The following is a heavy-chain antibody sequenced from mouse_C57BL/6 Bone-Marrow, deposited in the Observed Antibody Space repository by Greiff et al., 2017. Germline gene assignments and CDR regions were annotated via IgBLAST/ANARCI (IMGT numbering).Heavy chain of an antibody. D-gene: IGHD1-1*01. V-gene: IGHV1-22*01. J-gene: IGHJ1*03. CDR1: GYTFTDYN. CDR3: ARDYYGSSYSYFDV. Sequence: VQLKESGPELVKPGASVKMSCKASGYTFTDYNMHWVKQSHGKSLEWIGYLNPNNGGTSYNQQVKGKATLTVNKSSSTAYMELRSLTSEDSAVYYCARDYYGSSYSYFDVWGTGTTVTVSS. CDR2: LNPNNGGT.